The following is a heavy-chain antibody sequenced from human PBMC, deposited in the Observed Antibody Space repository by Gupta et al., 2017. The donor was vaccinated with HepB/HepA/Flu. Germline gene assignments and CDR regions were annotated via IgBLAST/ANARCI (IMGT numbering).Heavy chain of an antibody. V-gene: IGHV4-59*01. CDR2: IYYSGTT. CDR3: ARVPGSDYYPYYYMDV. Sequence: QVQLQESGPGLVKPSETLSLACTVSGGSITTYYWTWIRQPPGKGLEWIGYIYYSGTTHYNPSLKSRVTISVDTSKNQFSLKLSSVTAADTAVYYCARVPGSDYYPYYYMDVWGKGTTVTVSS. CDR1: GGSITTYY. D-gene: IGHD6-19*01. J-gene: IGHJ6*03.